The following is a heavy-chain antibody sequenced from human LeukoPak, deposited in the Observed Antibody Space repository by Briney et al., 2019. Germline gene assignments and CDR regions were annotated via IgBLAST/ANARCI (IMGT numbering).Heavy chain of an antibody. CDR1: GGSISSSSYY. J-gene: IGHJ6*03. V-gene: IGHV4-39*07. CDR2: IYYSGST. CDR3: ARKDYYYMDV. Sequence: SETLSLTCTVSGGSISSSSYYWGWIRQPPGKGLEWIGSIYYSGSTYYNPSLKSRVTISVDTSKNQFSLKLSSVTAADTAVYYCARKDYYYMDVWGKGTTVTVSS.